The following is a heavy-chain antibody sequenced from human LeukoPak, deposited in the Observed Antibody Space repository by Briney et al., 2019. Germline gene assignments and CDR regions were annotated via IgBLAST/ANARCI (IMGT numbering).Heavy chain of an antibody. J-gene: IGHJ4*02. CDR3: AREWGRIAVAGGPGY. CDR2: IWYDGQTK. D-gene: IGHD6-19*01. CDR1: GFIFSNYG. V-gene: IGHV3-33*01. Sequence: GGSLRLSCEASGFIFSNYGMHWVRQAPGKGLEWLALIWYDGQTKFYADSVKGRFTISRDNSGNTLFLHMTSLRVKDTAVYYCAREWGRIAVAGGPGYWGQGALVTVSS.